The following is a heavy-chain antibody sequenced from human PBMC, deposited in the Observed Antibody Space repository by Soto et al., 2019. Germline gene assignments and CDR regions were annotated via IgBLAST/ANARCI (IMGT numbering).Heavy chain of an antibody. CDR2: INPNSGGT. V-gene: IGHV1-2*04. D-gene: IGHD5-12*01. CDR3: ARSGYSGYDLKRRIAAAGTSSFDY. J-gene: IGHJ4*02. Sequence: GASVKVSCKASGYTFTGYYMHWVRQAPGQGLEWMGWINPNSGGTNYAQKFQGWVTMTRDTSISTAYMELSRLRSDDTAVYYCARSGYSGYDLKRRIAAAGTSSFDYWGQGTLVTAPQ. CDR1: GYTFTGYY.